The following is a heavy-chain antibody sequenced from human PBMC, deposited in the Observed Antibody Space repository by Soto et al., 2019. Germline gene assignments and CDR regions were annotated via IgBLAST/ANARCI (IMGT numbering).Heavy chain of an antibody. CDR3: ARDGWGSNWYFDL. J-gene: IGHJ2*01. CDR1: GFTFKDYG. V-gene: IGHV3-30*03. D-gene: IGHD3-16*01. CDR2: ISYDGKQT. Sequence: GGSLRLSCAASGFTFKDYGMHWVRQAPGKGLEWVAVISYDGKQTYYADSVKGRFTISKDKSKRTLFLQMNSLRVDDTAVYYCARDGWGSNWYFDLWGRGTLVTVSS.